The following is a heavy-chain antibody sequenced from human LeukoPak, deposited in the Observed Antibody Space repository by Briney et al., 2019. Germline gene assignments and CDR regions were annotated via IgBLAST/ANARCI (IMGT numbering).Heavy chain of an antibody. J-gene: IGHJ4*02. CDR1: GGSISNYY. Sequence: SETLSLTCSVSGGSISNYYWSWIRQPPGKGLEWIGYIYSSGSTNYNPSLKSRVTISVDASKIQFSLRLSSVTAADTAVYYCARHRGNWSFDSRGQGTLVTVSS. CDR3: ARHRGNWSFDS. CDR2: IYSSGST. D-gene: IGHD1-1*01. V-gene: IGHV4-4*09.